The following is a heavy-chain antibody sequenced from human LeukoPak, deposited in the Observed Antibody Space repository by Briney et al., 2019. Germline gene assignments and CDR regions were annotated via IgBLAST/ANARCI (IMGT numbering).Heavy chain of an antibody. J-gene: IGHJ4*02. CDR3: ARDLTVVTPGRVF. CDR1: GFTFSSYS. Sequence: PGGSLRLSCAASGFTFSSYSMNWVRQAPGKGLEWVSSISSSSSYIYYADSVKGRFTISRDNAKNSLYLQMNSLRAEDTAVYYCARDLTVVTPGRVFWGQGTLVTVSS. V-gene: IGHV3-21*01. CDR2: ISSSSSYI. D-gene: IGHD4-23*01.